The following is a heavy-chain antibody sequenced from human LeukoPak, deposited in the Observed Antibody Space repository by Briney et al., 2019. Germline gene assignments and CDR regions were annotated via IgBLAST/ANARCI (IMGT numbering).Heavy chain of an antibody. Sequence: PGGSLRLSCAASGFTFSSYAMSWVRQAPGKGLEWVSAISGSGGSKYYADSVKGRFTISRDNSKNTLYVQMNGLRAEDTAVYYCAKRDGAFDLWGQGTMVTVSS. D-gene: IGHD5-24*01. CDR2: ISGSGGSK. J-gene: IGHJ3*01. CDR1: GFTFSSYA. V-gene: IGHV3-23*01. CDR3: AKRDGAFDL.